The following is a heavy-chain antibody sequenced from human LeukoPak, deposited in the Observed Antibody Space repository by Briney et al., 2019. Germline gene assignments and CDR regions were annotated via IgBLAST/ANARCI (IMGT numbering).Heavy chain of an antibody. CDR1: GFTFSRYS. J-gene: IGHJ5*02. V-gene: IGHV3-30*02. CDR3: ARDQDWGIKWFDP. D-gene: IGHD7-27*01. Sequence: GGSLRLSCATSGFTFSRYSMHWVRQTPGKGLEWVAFIRYNGGNDGSHQYYTDSVKGRFTISRDHSKNSLYLQMNSLRAEDTAVYYCARDQDWGIKWFDPWGQGTLVTVSS. CDR2: IRYNGGNDGSHQ.